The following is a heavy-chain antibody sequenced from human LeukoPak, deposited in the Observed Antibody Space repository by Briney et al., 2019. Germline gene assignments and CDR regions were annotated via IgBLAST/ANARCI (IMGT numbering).Heavy chain of an antibody. Sequence: SQTLSLTCAVYVGSFSGYNWTWIRQPPGKGLEWIGEISHSGSTNYNPSLKSRVTISVDTSKNQFSLKLSSVTAADQAVYYCARGNVWGSYRYAHFDYWGQRPLVTVSS. J-gene: IGHJ4*02. CDR1: VGSFSGYN. CDR2: ISHSGST. CDR3: ARGNVWGSYRYAHFDY. D-gene: IGHD3-16*02. V-gene: IGHV4-34*01.